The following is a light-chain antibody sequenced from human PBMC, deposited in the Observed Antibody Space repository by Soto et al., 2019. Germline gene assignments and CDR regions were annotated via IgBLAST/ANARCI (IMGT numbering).Light chain of an antibody. CDR1: QNINNW. V-gene: IGKV1-5*01. J-gene: IGKJ1*01. CDR2: DAS. Sequence: DIQMTQSPSTLSASVGDRVTITCRASQNINNWIAWYQQKPVKAPKFLIYDASTLESGVPSRFSFSGSGTEFTPTISSQQPDDFATYYCQQYNSYRTFGQGTKVDIK. CDR3: QQYNSYRT.